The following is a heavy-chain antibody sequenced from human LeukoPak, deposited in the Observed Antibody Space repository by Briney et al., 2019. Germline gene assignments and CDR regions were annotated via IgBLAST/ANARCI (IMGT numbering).Heavy chain of an antibody. D-gene: IGHD2-15*01. CDR2: IWYDGSNK. Sequence: GGSLRLSCAASGFTFSSYGMHWVRQAPGKALEWVAVIWYDGSNKYYVDSVKGRFTISRDNSKNTLYLQMNSLRAEDTAVYYCARVRSGGSCYDYWGQGTLVTVSS. V-gene: IGHV3-33*01. CDR1: GFTFSSYG. J-gene: IGHJ4*02. CDR3: ARVRSGGSCYDY.